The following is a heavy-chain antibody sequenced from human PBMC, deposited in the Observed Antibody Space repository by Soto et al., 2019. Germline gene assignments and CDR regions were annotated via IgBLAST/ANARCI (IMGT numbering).Heavy chain of an antibody. J-gene: IGHJ6*02. D-gene: IGHD1-1*01. V-gene: IGHV1-46*01. Sequence: ASVKVSCKASGYSFSNYYIYWVRQAPGQGLEWMGIINPSDGSTGYIQKFQGRLTMTRDTSTSTVYMELSSLRSEDTAVYYCARMGVSTNHYYYYGMDVWGQGNTVTVSS. CDR3: ARMGVSTNHYYYYGMDV. CDR1: GYSFSNYY. CDR2: INPSDGST.